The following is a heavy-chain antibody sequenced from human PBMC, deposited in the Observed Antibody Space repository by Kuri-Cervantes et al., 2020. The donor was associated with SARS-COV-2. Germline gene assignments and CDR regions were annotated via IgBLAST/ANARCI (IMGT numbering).Heavy chain of an antibody. J-gene: IGHJ6*02. D-gene: IGHD3-22*01. Sequence: ASVKVSCKASGYTFSNYGISWVRQAPGQGLEWMGWISAYNGNTNYAQKLQGRVTMTTDTSTSTAYMELRSLRSDDTAVYYCARVPYSPLRRDDYYYDSSVPWYYYYGMDVWGQGTTVPSP. CDR2: ISAYNGNT. CDR3: ARVPYSPLRRDDYYYDSSVPWYYYYGMDV. CDR1: GYTFSNYG. V-gene: IGHV1-18*01.